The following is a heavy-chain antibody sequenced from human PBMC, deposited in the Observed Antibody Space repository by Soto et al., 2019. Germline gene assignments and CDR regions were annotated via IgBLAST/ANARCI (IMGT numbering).Heavy chain of an antibody. CDR1: GGSISSGGYS. V-gene: IGHV4-61*08. CDR2: IYYSGST. CDR3: ATYGYSSGWYWFDP. D-gene: IGHD6-19*01. Sequence: PSETLSLTCAVSGGSISSGGYSWSWIRQPPGKGLEWIGYIYYSGSTNYNPSLKGRVTISVDTSKNQFSLKLSSVTAADTAVYYCATYGYSSGWYWFDPWGQGTLVTVSS. J-gene: IGHJ5*02.